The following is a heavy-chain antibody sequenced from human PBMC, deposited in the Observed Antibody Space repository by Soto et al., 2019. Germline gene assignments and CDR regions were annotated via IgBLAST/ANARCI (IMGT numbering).Heavy chain of an antibody. CDR2: IYYSGST. J-gene: IGHJ5*02. D-gene: IGHD6-19*01. Sequence: SETLSLTCTVSGGSVSSGSYYWSWIRQPPGKGLEWIGYIYYSGSTNYNPSLKSRVTISVDTSKNQFSLKLSSVTAADTAVYYCARAPNRYSSGWYGSWFDPWGQGTLVTVSS. CDR3: ARAPNRYSSGWYGSWFDP. V-gene: IGHV4-61*01. CDR1: GGSVSSGSYY.